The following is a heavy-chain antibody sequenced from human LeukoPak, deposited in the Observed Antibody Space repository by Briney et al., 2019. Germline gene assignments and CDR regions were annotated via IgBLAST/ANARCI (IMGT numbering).Heavy chain of an antibody. Sequence: EASVKVSFKGSGYTFTGYYMHWVRQAPGQGLEWMGWINPNSGGTNYAQKFLGRVTMTRDTTISTAYMDLSRLRSDDTAVYYYARGGRLGELSPLDYWGQGTPVTVSS. J-gene: IGHJ4*02. CDR2: INPNSGGT. D-gene: IGHD3-16*02. V-gene: IGHV1-2*02. CDR1: GYTFTGYY. CDR3: ARGGRLGELSPLDY.